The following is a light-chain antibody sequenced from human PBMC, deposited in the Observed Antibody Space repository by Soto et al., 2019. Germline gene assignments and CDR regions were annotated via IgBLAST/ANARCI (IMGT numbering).Light chain of an antibody. J-gene: IGLJ1*01. CDR2: EVR. V-gene: IGLV2-14*01. CDR3: SSYTGSSTPYV. Sequence: QSALTQSASVSGSPGQSITISCTGTSGDIRAYNYVSWYQQHPRKAPKLMIYEVRNRPSGVSNRFSGSKSGNTASLTISGLQDDDEADYYCSSYTGSSTPYVFGTGTKLTVL. CDR1: SGDIRAYNY.